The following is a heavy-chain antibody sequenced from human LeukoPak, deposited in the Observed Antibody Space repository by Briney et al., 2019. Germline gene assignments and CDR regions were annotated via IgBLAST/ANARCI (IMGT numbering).Heavy chain of an antibody. CDR1: GGSISSSSYY. CDR2: IYYSGST. CDR3: ARSAFWSGYYTLDY. Sequence: SETLSLTCTVSGGSISSSSYYWGWVRQPPGKGLEWIGSIYYSGSTYYNPSLKSRVTISVDTSKNQFSLKLSSVTAADTAVYYCARSAFWSGYYTLDYWGQGTLVTVSS. D-gene: IGHD3-3*01. V-gene: IGHV4-39*07. J-gene: IGHJ4*02.